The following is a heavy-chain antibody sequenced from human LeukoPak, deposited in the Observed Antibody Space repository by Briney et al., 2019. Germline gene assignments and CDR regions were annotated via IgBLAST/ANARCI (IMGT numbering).Heavy chain of an antibody. D-gene: IGHD2-15*01. CDR3: ARGRAAAD. J-gene: IGHJ4*02. V-gene: IGHV1-8*01. CDR1: GYTFTYND. Sequence: ASVKVSCKASGYTFTYNDINWVRQATGQGLEWMGWMNPGTANTGYSQKFQGRLAMTADTSINTAYMELSALTSEDTAVYYCARGRAAADWGQGTLVTVSS. CDR2: MNPGTANT.